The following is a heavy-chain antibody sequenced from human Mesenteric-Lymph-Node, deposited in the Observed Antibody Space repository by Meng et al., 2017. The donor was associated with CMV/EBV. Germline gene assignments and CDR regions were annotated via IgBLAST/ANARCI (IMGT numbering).Heavy chain of an antibody. D-gene: IGHD3-10*01. Sequence: GESLKISCAASGFTFSSYSMNWVRQAPGKGLEWVSSISSSSSYIYYADSVKGRFTISRDNAKNSLYLQMNSLRAEDTAVYYCARDRVRGVMGDWFDPWGQGTLVTVSS. J-gene: IGHJ5*02. V-gene: IGHV3-21*01. CDR1: GFTFSSYS. CDR2: ISSSSSYI. CDR3: ARDRVRGVMGDWFDP.